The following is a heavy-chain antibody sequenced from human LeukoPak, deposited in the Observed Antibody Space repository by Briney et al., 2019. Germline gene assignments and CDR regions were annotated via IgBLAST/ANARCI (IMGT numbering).Heavy chain of an antibody. CDR3: ANSHKNAPVVW. J-gene: IGHJ4*02. Sequence: GGSLRLSCAVSGLTFSTTRMTWVRQAPGKGLEWVSAISVSGDNTYYADSVKGRFTISRDNSKNTLYLQMDSLRAEDTAVYYCANSHKNAPVVWWGQG. D-gene: IGHD2-21*01. V-gene: IGHV3-23*01. CDR1: GLTFSTTR. CDR2: ISVSGDNT.